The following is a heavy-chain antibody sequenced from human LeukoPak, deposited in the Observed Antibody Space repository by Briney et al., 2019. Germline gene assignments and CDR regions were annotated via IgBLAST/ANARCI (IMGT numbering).Heavy chain of an antibody. Sequence: RGSLTLSCAASGFMFSGHNMNWVRQAPGKGLEWISYISSAGSNIYYADSVNGRFTISRDNAKNSLYLQMNSLRDEDTAVYYCARGMTTMDYWGEGTLVSASS. CDR2: ISSAGSNI. V-gene: IGHV3-48*02. D-gene: IGHD4-17*01. CDR3: ARGMTTMDY. J-gene: IGHJ4*02. CDR1: GFMFSGHN.